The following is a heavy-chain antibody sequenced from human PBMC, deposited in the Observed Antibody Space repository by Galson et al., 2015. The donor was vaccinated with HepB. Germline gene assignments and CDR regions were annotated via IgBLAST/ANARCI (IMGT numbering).Heavy chain of an antibody. CDR1: GYTFTSYA. J-gene: IGHJ4*02. CDR3: ARDQQTVYGDKLGHFVY. V-gene: IGHV7-4-1*02. D-gene: IGHD4-17*01. CDR2: INTNTGNP. Sequence: SVKVSCKASGYTFTSYAMNWVRQAPGQGLEWMGWINTNTGNPTYAQGFTGRFVFSLDTSVSTAYLQISSLKAEDTAVYYCARDQQTVYGDKLGHFVYWGQGTLVTVSS.